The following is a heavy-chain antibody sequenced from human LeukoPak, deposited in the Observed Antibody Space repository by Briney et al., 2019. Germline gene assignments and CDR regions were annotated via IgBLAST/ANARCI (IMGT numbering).Heavy chain of an antibody. CDR3: ARDGDLDYGGNFPFDY. J-gene: IGHJ4*02. Sequence: GGSLRLSCAASGFTFSSYGMHWVRQAPGKGLEWVAVIWYDGSNKYYADSVEGRFTISRDNSKNTLYLQMNSLRAEDTAVYYCARDGDLDYGGNFPFDYWGQGTLVTVSS. CDR2: IWYDGSNK. CDR1: GFTFSSYG. D-gene: IGHD4-23*01. V-gene: IGHV3-33*01.